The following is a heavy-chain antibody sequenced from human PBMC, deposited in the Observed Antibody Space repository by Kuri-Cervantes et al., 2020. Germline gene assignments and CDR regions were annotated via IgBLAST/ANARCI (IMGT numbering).Heavy chain of an antibody. V-gene: IGHV1-2*02. D-gene: IGHD1-7*01. Sequence: ASVKVSCKASGYTFTGYYMHWVRQAPGQGLEWMGWINPNSGGTNYAQKFQGRVTMTRDTSISTAYMELSRLRSEDTAVYYCAIPLNWNYPDVYWGQGTLVTVSS. CDR2: INPNSGGT. J-gene: IGHJ4*02. CDR3: AIPLNWNYPDVY. CDR1: GYTFTGYY.